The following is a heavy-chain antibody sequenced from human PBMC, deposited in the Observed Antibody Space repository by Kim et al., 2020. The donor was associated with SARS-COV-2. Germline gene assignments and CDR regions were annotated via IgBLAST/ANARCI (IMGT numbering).Heavy chain of an antibody. Sequence: YAQKFQGSVTITADESTSTAYMELSSLRSEDTAVYYCARDRAVGASPFDYWGQGTLVTVSS. V-gene: IGHV1-69*01. J-gene: IGHJ4*02. CDR3: ARDRAVGASPFDY. D-gene: IGHD1-26*01.